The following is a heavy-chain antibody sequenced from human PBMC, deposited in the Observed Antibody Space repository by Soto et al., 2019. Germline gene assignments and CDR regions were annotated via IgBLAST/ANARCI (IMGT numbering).Heavy chain of an antibody. J-gene: IGHJ4*02. CDR2: ISYDGSNK. CDR1: GFTFSSYA. V-gene: IGHV3-30-3*01. CDR3: GRDLGQWRAKESY. D-gene: IGHD6-19*01. Sequence: QVQLVESGGGVVQPGRSLRLSCAASGFTFSSYAMHWVRQAPGKGLEWVAVISYDGSNKYYADSVKGRFTISRDNSKNTGYRQRTSRRAEETAGYYGGRDLGQWRAKESYWGQGPLVTVPS.